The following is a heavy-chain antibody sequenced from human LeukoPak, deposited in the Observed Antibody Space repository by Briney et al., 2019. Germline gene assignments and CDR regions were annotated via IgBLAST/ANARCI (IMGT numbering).Heavy chain of an antibody. D-gene: IGHD1-20*01. V-gene: IGHV1-18*01. CDR2: ISAYNGNT. Sequence: ASVKVSCKASGYTFTSYGISWVRQAPGQGLEWMGWISAYNGNTNYAQNLQGRVTMTTDTSTSTAYMELRSLRSDDTAVYYCARLASRITGTTRYYYMDVWGKGTTVTVSS. CDR1: GYTFTSYG. J-gene: IGHJ6*03. CDR3: ARLASRITGTTRYYYMDV.